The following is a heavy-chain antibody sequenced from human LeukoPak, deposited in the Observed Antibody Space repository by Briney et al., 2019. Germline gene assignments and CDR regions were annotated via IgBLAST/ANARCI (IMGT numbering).Heavy chain of an antibody. CDR2: INPSGGST. CDR3: ARDIIGFGWHGGPRSVRGNTDY. J-gene: IGHJ4*02. Sequence: EGSVKVSCKASGYTSTGYYMHWVRQAPGQGLEWMGIINPSGGSTSYAQKFQGRVTMTRDTSTSTVYMELSSLRSEDTAVYYCARDIIGFGWHGGPRSVRGNTDYWGQGTLVTVSS. D-gene: IGHD3-16*01. CDR1: GYTSTGYY. V-gene: IGHV1-46*01.